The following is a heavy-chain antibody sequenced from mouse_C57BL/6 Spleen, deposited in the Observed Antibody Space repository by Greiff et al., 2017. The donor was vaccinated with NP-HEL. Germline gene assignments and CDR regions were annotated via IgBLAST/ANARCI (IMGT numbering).Heavy chain of an antibody. J-gene: IGHJ1*03. Sequence: QVQLQQPGAELVKPGASVKMSCKASGYTFTSYWITWVKQRPGQGLEWIGDIYPGSGSTNYNEKFKSKATLTVDTSSSTAYMQLSSLTSEDSAVYYCARRFPITTVVATEWYFDVWGTGTTVTVSS. CDR1: GYTFTSYW. V-gene: IGHV1-55*01. CDR3: ARRFPITTVVATEWYFDV. CDR2: IYPGSGST. D-gene: IGHD1-1*01.